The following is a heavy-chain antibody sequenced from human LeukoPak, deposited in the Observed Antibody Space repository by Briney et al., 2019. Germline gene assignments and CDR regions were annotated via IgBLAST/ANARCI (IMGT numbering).Heavy chain of an antibody. Sequence: PSETLSLTCTVSGGSISSYYWSWIRQPPGKGLEWIGYIYYSGSTNYNPSLKSRVTISVDTSKNQFSLKLSSVTAADTAVYYCARQPPQWLGNFHYWGQGTLVTVSS. D-gene: IGHD6-19*01. CDR1: GGSISSYY. CDR3: ARQPPQWLGNFHY. CDR2: IYYSGST. V-gene: IGHV4-59*08. J-gene: IGHJ4*02.